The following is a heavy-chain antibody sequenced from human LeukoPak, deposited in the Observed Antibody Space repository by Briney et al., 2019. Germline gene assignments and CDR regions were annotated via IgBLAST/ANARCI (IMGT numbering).Heavy chain of an antibody. V-gene: IGHV3-7*01. J-gene: IGHJ4*02. CDR1: GFTFSSYA. D-gene: IGHD5-12*01. Sequence: GGSLRLSCAASGFTFSSYAMSWVRQAPGKGLEWVANIKQDGSEKYYVDSVKGRFTISRDNAKNSLYLQMNSLRAEDTAVYYCAVDIVATIDYFDYWGQGTLVTVSS. CDR2: IKQDGSEK. CDR3: AVDIVATIDYFDY.